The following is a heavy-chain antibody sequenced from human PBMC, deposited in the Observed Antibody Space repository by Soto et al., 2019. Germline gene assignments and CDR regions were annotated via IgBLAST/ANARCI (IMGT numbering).Heavy chain of an antibody. CDR1: GYTFTKYA. Sequence: GASVKVSCKASGYTFTKYALHWVRQAPGQRLEWMGWINAGSGNTKYSEKFQGRVTFSRDTSASTSYMQLTSLGSEDTAVYYCARGEGYCSGGHCYRWFDPWGQGTLVTVSS. CDR3: ARGEGYCSGGHCYRWFDP. J-gene: IGHJ5*02. V-gene: IGHV1-3*01. D-gene: IGHD2-15*01. CDR2: INAGSGNT.